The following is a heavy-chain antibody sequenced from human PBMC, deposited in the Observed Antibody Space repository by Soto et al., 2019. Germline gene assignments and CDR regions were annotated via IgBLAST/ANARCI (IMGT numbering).Heavy chain of an antibody. CDR3: ARGGRYDFWSGYHTPPTIDY. V-gene: IGHV4-31*03. Sequence: PSETLSLTCTVSGGSISSGGYYWSWIRQHPGKGLEWIGYIYYSGSTYYNPSLKSRVTISVDTSKNQFSLKLSSVTAADTAVYYCARGGRYDFWSGYHTPPTIDYWGQGTLVTVSS. J-gene: IGHJ4*02. D-gene: IGHD3-3*01. CDR1: GGSISSGGYY. CDR2: IYYSGST.